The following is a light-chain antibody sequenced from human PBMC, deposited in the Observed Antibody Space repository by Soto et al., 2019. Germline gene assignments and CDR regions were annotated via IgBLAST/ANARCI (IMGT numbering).Light chain of an antibody. J-gene: IGKJ5*01. Sequence: EIVLTQSPGTLSLSPGERATLSCRASQSVSSSYLAWYQQKPGQAPRLLMYAISDRATGIPDRFSGSGSGTDFTLTISSLQSEDFAVYYCQQYNNWPLTVGQGTRLEIK. V-gene: IGKV3-20*01. CDR3: QQYNNWPLT. CDR1: QSVSSSY. CDR2: AIS.